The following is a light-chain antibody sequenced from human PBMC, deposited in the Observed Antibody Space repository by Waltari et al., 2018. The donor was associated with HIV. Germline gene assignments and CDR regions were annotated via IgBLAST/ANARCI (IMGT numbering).Light chain of an antibody. CDR3: AAWDDSLSATV. J-gene: IGLJ2*01. V-gene: IGLV1-47*01. CDR2: MSD. CDR1: SSNIGSNY. Sequence: QSVLTQPPSASGTPGQRVTISCSGSSSNIGSNYLSWYQQLPGTAPKLLIYMSDQRPSGVPDRFSESKSGTSASLAISGLRSEDEAEYYCAAWDDSLSATVFGGGTKLTVL.